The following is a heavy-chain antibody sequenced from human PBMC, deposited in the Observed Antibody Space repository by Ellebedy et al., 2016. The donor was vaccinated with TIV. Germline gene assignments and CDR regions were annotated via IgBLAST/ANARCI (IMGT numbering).Heavy chain of an antibody. J-gene: IGHJ4*02. CDR1: GGSISSSSYY. D-gene: IGHD2-2*01. V-gene: IGHV4-39*01. CDR3: ARQGVPAAPRDY. Sequence: SETLSLTXTVSGGSISSSSYYWGWIRQPPGKGLEWIGSIYYSGSTYYNPSLKSRVTISVDTSKNQFSLKLSSVTAADTAVYYCARQGVPAAPRDYWGQGTLVTVSS. CDR2: IYYSGST.